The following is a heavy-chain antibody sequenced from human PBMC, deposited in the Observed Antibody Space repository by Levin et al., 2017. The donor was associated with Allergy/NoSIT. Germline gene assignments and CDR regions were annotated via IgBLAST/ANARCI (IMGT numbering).Heavy chain of an antibody. V-gene: IGHV3-30-3*01. CDR2: ISYDGSNK. Sequence: GGSLRLSCAASGFTFSSYAMHWVRQAPGKGLEWVAVISYDGSNKYYADSVKGRFTISRDNSKNTLYLQMNSLRAEDTAVYYCARDSGRSRYFDWFGDYWGQGTLVTVSS. J-gene: IGHJ4*02. CDR1: GFTFSSYA. CDR3: ARDSGRSRYFDWFGDY. D-gene: IGHD3-9*01.